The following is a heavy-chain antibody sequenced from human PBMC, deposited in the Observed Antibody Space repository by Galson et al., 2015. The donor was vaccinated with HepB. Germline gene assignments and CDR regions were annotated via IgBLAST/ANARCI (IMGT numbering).Heavy chain of an antibody. CDR1: GYSFTSYW. D-gene: IGHD1-26*01. CDR3: ARQGRDWDSMGAYYYYYMDV. Sequence: QSGAEVKKPGESLRISCKGSGYSFTSYWISWVRQMPGKGLEWMGRIDPSDSYTNYSPSFQGHVTISADKSISTAYLQWSSLKASDTAMYYCARQGRDWDSMGAYYYYYMDVWGKGTTVTVSS. V-gene: IGHV5-10-1*01. J-gene: IGHJ6*03. CDR2: IDPSDSYT.